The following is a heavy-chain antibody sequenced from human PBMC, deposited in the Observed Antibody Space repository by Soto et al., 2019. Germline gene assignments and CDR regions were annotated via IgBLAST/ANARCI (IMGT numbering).Heavy chain of an antibody. J-gene: IGHJ5*02. CDR1: GFTFSSYG. V-gene: IGHV3-30*18. D-gene: IGHD4-17*01. CDR2: ISYDGSNK. Sequence: QVQLVESGGGMVQPGWSLRLSCEASGFTFSSYGMHWVRQAPGKGLEWVAVISYDGSNKYYADSVKGRFTISRDNSKNTLYLQMNSLRAEDTAVYYCAKDSSYGDYGGWFDAWGQGTLVTVSS. CDR3: AKDSSYGDYGGWFDA.